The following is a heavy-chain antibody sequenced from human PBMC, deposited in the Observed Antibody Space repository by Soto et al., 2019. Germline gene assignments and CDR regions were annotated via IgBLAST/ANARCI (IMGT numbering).Heavy chain of an antibody. Sequence: QVQLVQSGAEVKKPGSSVTVSCEASGGTFSSYTISWVRQAPGQGLEWMGGIIPIFGTANYAQKFQGRVTITADESTSTAYMELSSLRSEDTAVYYCARGNHRWLQLWYFDLWGRGXXVT. D-gene: IGHD5-12*01. CDR1: GGTFSSYT. CDR3: ARGNHRWLQLWYFDL. J-gene: IGHJ2*01. CDR2: IIPIFGTA. V-gene: IGHV1-69*12.